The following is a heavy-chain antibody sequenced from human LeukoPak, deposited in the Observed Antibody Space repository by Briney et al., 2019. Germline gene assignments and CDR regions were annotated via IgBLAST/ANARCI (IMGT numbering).Heavy chain of an antibody. Sequence: GASVKVSCTASGGTFSSYAISWVRQAPGQGLEWMGGIIPIFGTANYAQKFQGRVTITADESTSTAYMELSSLRSEDTAVYYCARESQYYDFWSGYRPYYFDYWGQGTLVTVSS. CDR3: ARESQYYDFWSGYRPYYFDY. V-gene: IGHV1-69*13. CDR1: GGTFSSYA. CDR2: IIPIFGTA. J-gene: IGHJ4*02. D-gene: IGHD3-3*01.